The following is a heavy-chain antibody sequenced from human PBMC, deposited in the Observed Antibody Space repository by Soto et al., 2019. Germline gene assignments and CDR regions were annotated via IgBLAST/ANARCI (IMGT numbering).Heavy chain of an antibody. D-gene: IGHD1-26*01. CDR2: IYYGGST. J-gene: IGHJ5*02. CDR1: GDSISTDY. CDR3: ARCLFSYGARFDP. Sequence: SETLSLTCTVSGDSISTDYWSWIRQSPGKGLEWIGFIYYGGSTNYNPSLKSRVTISVDTPKNQFSLKLSSVTAADTAVYYCARCLFSYGARFDPWGQGTLVTVSS. V-gene: IGHV4-59*12.